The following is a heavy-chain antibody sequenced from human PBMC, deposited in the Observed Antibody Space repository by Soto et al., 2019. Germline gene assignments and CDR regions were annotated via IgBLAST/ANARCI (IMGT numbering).Heavy chain of an antibody. J-gene: IGHJ4*02. CDR3: VRQAGGASTPGDDY. CDR2: MNPYTGET. D-gene: IGHD2-15*01. CDR1: GYTFDAFD. V-gene: IGHV1-8*01. Sequence: QVQLVQSGAEVRKPGASVRVSCKASGYTFDAFDIHWVRQATGQGLELMGWMNPYTGETAYTQTFRGTVSMTRDTSVSTAYMELTSLTSEDSAIYFCVRQAGGASTPGDDYWGQGTLVTVSS.